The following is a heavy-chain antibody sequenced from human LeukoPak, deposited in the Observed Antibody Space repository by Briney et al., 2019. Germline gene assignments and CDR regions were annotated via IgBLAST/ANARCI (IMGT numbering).Heavy chain of an antibody. Sequence: PGGSLRLSCAASGFICSSYEMHWVRQAPGKGLEWVSSISSSSSYIYYADSVKGRFTVSRDNAKNSLYLQMNSLRAEDTAVYYCAPLRLVVVVPAANSGYYYMDVWGKGTTVTVSS. CDR1: GFICSSYE. V-gene: IGHV3-21*01. D-gene: IGHD2-2*01. CDR3: APLRLVVVVPAANSGYYYMDV. CDR2: ISSSSSYI. J-gene: IGHJ6*03.